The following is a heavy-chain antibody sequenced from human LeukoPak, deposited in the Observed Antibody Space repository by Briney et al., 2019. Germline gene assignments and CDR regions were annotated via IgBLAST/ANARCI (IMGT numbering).Heavy chain of an antibody. CDR1: GGTFSSYA. Sequence: ASVKVSCKASGGTFSSYAISWVRQAPGQGLEWMGWISAYNGNTNYAQKLQGRVTMTTDTSTSTAYMELRSLRSDDTAVYYCARRYCSSTSCYFDYWGQGTLVTVSS. J-gene: IGHJ4*02. D-gene: IGHD2-2*01. V-gene: IGHV1-18*01. CDR2: ISAYNGNT. CDR3: ARRYCSSTSCYFDY.